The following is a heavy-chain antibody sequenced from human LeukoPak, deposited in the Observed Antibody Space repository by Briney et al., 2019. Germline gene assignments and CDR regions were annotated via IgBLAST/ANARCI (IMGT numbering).Heavy chain of an antibody. CDR2: ITAYNGNT. CDR3: ARERFLEWLLPNHYYYYYYYMDV. CDR1: GYTFTSYG. J-gene: IGHJ6*03. D-gene: IGHD3-3*01. Sequence: RASVKVSCKASGYTFTSYGISWVRQAPGQGLEWMGWITAYNGNTNYAQKLQGRVTMTTDTSTSTDYMELRSLRSDDTAVYYCARERFLEWLLPNHYYYYYYYMDVWGKGTTVTVSS. V-gene: IGHV1-18*01.